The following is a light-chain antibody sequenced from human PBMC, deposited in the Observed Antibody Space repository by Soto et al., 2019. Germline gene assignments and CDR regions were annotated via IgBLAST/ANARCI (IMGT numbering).Light chain of an antibody. Sequence: EIVMTQSPATLSVSPGERATLSCRASQSVSSNLAWYQQKLGQAPRLLIYGASTRATGIPARFSGSGSGTEFTLTISSLQSEDFAVYYCQQYKNWPPITFGQGTRLEI. CDR1: QSVSSN. CDR2: GAS. CDR3: QQYKNWPPIT. J-gene: IGKJ5*01. V-gene: IGKV3-15*01.